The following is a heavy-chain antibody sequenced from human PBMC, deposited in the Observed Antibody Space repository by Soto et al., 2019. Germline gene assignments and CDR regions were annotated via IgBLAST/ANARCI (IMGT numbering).Heavy chain of an antibody. D-gene: IGHD3-22*01. CDR2: INAGNGNT. Sequence: QVQLVQSGAEVKKPGASVKVSCKASGYTFTSYAMHWVRQAPGQRLAWMGWINAGNGNTKYSQKFQGRVTITRDTSASTAYMELSSLRSEDTAVYYCATTGAYYDSSGYFDYWGQGTLVTVSS. J-gene: IGHJ4*02. V-gene: IGHV1-3*01. CDR1: GYTFTSYA. CDR3: ATTGAYYDSSGYFDY.